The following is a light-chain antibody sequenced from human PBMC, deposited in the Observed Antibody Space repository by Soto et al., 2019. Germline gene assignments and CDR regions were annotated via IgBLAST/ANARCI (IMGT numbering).Light chain of an antibody. V-gene: IGKV3-15*01. CDR2: GAS. Sequence: EIVLAQSPGTLSLSPGERATLSCRASQSVTNNLAWYQHKPGQAPRLLTYGASTRASGVPARFSGSGSGTDFTLTVSSLQSEDFAVYYCQQFVTWPITFGQGTRLEIK. CDR1: QSVTNN. J-gene: IGKJ5*01. CDR3: QQFVTWPIT.